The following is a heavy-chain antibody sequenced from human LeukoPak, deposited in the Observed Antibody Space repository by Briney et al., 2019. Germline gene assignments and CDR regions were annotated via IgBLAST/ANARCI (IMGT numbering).Heavy chain of an antibody. CDR3: ARDRGSGYAFDI. CDR1: GFIFSNYG. Sequence: GRSLRLSCAASGFIFSNYGMHWVRQAPGKGLEWVALIWYDGSNKYYADSVKGRFTISRDSSKNTLYLQMNSLGAEDTAVYYCARDRGSGYAFDIWGQGTMVTVSS. J-gene: IGHJ3*02. D-gene: IGHD3-22*01. CDR2: IWYDGSNK. V-gene: IGHV3-33*01.